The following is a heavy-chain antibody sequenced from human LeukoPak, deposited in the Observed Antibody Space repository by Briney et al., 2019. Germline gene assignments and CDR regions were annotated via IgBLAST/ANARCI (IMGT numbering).Heavy chain of an antibody. CDR3: ASGRQLGY. Sequence: GTLRTSCATSGFTFSSYWMSSVRQAPGKGLEWVANIKQDGSEKYYVDSVKGRFTISRDNAKNSLYLQMNSLRAEDTALYYCASGRQLGYWGQRTLVTVSS. CDR1: GFTFSSYW. D-gene: IGHD3-16*01. CDR2: IKQDGSEK. J-gene: IGHJ4*02. V-gene: IGHV3-7*01.